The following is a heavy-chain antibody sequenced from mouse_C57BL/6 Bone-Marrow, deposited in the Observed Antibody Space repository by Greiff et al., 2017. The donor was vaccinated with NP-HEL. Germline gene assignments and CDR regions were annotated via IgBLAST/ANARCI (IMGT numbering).Heavy chain of an antibody. CDR2: INPYNGGT. D-gene: IGHD2-3*01. V-gene: IGHV1-19*01. CDR1: GYTFTDYY. Sequence: VQLKQSGPVLVKPGDSVKISCKASGYTFTDYYMNWVRQRHGKSLEWLGVINPYNGGTSYKQTFKGKATFTVDKSSSTAYMELNSLTSEDSAVYCCARNGWLLRFAYWGQGTLVTVSA. J-gene: IGHJ3*01. CDR3: ARNGWLLRFAY.